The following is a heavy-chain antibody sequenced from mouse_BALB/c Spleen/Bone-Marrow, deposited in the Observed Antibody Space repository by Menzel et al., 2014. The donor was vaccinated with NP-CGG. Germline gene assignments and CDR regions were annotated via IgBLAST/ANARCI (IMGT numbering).Heavy chain of an antibody. V-gene: IGHV1S81*02. D-gene: IGHD2-1*01. J-gene: IGHJ4*01. CDR2: INPSNGRT. CDR1: GFTFTSYW. CDR3: ARDGNYRYAMDY. Sequence: VKLMESGDELVKPGASVKLSCMASGFTFTSYWIHWVKQRPGQGPEWIGEINPSNGRTNYNEKFKRKATLTEDKSSSTAYMQLSSLTCEDSAVYYCARDGNYRYAMDYWGQGTSVTVSS.